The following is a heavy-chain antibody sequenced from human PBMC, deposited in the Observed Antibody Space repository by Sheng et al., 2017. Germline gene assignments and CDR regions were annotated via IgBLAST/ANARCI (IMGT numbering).Heavy chain of an antibody. Sequence: QLQLQESGPGLVKPSETLSLTCTVSGGSISSSSYYWGWIRQPPGKGLEWIGSIYYSGSTYYNPSLKSRVTISVDTSKNHFSLKLNSVTAADTAVYYCARRNDFWSGYTTFDIWGQGTMVTVSS. CDR1: GGSISSSSYY. CDR2: IYYSGST. V-gene: IGHV4-39*02. CDR3: ARRNDFWSGYTTFDI. J-gene: IGHJ3*02. D-gene: IGHD3-3*01.